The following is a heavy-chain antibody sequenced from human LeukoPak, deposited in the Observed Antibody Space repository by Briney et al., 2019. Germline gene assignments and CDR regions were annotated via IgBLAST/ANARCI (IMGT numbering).Heavy chain of an antibody. D-gene: IGHD2-2*02. J-gene: IGHJ4*02. V-gene: IGHV4-34*01. CDR1: GGTFSGYY. CDR3: ARGTYTRDGPYY. CDR2: INHSGSA. Sequence: SETLSLTCAVYGGTFSGYYWTWIRQPPGKGLEWIGEINHSGSANYNPSLKRRVTMSVDTSKNQFSLRLNSVTAADTAVYYCARGTYTRDGPYYWGQGALVTVSS.